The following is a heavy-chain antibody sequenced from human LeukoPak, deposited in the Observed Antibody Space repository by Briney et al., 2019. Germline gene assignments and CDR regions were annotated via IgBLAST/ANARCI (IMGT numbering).Heavy chain of an antibody. CDR1: GCSISSYY. CDR3: ESGTPQLWSSF. J-gene: IGHJ4*02. CDR2: YHTSGST. Sequence: SETLSLTCTVSGCSISSYYWSWIRQPAGKGLEWIGRYHTSGSTNYNPSLKSRVTISIDTSMNQFSLKLSSVTAADTAVYFCESGTPQLWSSFWGQGTLVTVSS. V-gene: IGHV4-4*07. D-gene: IGHD5-18*01.